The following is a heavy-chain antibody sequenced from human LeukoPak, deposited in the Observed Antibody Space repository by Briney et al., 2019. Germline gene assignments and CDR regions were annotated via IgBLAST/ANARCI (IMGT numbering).Heavy chain of an antibody. D-gene: IGHD3-10*01. CDR2: IIPIFGTA. V-gene: IGHV1-69*13. CDR3: ARALDGSGSYYEQGY. J-gene: IGHJ4*02. CDR1: GYTFTRYA. Sequence: GASVKISCKASGYTFTRYAMNWVRQAPGQGLEWMGGIIPIFGTANYAQKFQGRVTITADESTSTAYMELSSLRSEDTAVYYCARALDGSGSYYEQGYWGQGTLVTVSS.